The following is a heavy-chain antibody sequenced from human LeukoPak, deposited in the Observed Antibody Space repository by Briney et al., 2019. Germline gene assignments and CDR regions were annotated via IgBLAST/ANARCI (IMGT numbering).Heavy chain of an antibody. V-gene: IGHV3-48*03. CDR1: GVTFSSYE. CDR2: ISSSGSTL. CDR3: ARADYYYYEMDV. Sequence: GGSLRLSCAASGVTFSSYEMIGVRQAPGKGLEWLSYISSSGSTLYYADSVKRRFTISRDNAKNSLYLQMNSRRAEDTAVYYCARADYYYYEMDVWGQGTTVTVSS. J-gene: IGHJ6*02.